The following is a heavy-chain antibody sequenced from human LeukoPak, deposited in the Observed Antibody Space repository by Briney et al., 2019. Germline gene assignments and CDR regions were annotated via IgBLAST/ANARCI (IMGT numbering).Heavy chain of an antibody. CDR2: IYYSGST. CDR1: GGSISSYY. V-gene: IGHV4-59*08. Sequence: SETLSLTCTVSGGSISSYYWSWIRQPPGKGLEWIGYIYYSGSTNYNPSLKSRVTTSVDTSKNQFSLKLSSVTAADTAVYYCARHETGVYFGAFDIWGQGTMVTVSS. J-gene: IGHJ3*02. CDR3: ARHETGVYFGAFDI. D-gene: IGHD3-9*01.